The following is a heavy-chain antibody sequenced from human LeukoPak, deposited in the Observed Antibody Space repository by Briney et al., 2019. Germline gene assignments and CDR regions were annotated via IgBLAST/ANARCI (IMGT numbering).Heavy chain of an antibody. CDR2: IYHSGST. CDR1: GYSISSGYY. Sequence: PSETLSLTCAVSGYSISSGYYWGWIRQPPGKGLEWIGSIYHSGSTYYNPSLKSRVTISVDTSKNQFSLKLSSVTAADTAVYYCAKLYYGGITYYYYYMDVWGKGTTVTVSS. CDR3: AKLYYGGITYYYYYMDV. J-gene: IGHJ6*03. D-gene: IGHD4-23*01. V-gene: IGHV4-38-2*01.